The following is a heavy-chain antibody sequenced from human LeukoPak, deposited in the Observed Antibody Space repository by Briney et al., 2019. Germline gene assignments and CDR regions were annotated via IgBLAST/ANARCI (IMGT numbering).Heavy chain of an antibody. D-gene: IGHD2-2*01. CDR2: IYYSGST. Sequence: KPSQTLSLTCTVPGGSISSGGYYWSRIRQHPGKGLEWIGYIYYSGSTYYNPSLKSRVTISVDTSKNQFSLKLSSVTAADTAVYYCARAIYCSSTSCRRRFWFDPWGQGTLVTVSS. V-gene: IGHV4-31*03. CDR3: ARAIYCSSTSCRRRFWFDP. CDR1: GGSISSGGYY. J-gene: IGHJ5*02.